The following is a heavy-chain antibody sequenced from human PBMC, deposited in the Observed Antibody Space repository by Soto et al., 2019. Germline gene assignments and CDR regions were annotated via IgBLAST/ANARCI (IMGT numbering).Heavy chain of an antibody. Sequence: PSETLSLTCAVYGGSFSGYYWSWIRQPPGKGLEWIGEINHSGSTNYNPSLKSRVTISVDTSKNQFSLKLSSVTAADTAVYYCARDSDCSGGSCRDYYYYYMAVWGKGTTVTVSS. CDR3: ARDSDCSGGSCRDYYYYYMAV. D-gene: IGHD2-15*01. CDR1: GGSFSGYY. CDR2: INHSGST. J-gene: IGHJ6*03. V-gene: IGHV4-34*01.